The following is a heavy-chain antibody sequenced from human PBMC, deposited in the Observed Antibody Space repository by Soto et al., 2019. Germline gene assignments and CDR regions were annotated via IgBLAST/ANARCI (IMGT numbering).Heavy chain of an antibody. J-gene: IGHJ6*02. Sequence: VGSLRLSCAASGFTFTSYWMHWVRQAPGKGLVWVSRLNSDGSITNYADSVKGRFTISRDNAKNTLFLQMNSLRAEDTAVYYCARGIKNYYGMDVWGQGTTVTVSS. CDR3: ARGIKNYYGMDV. V-gene: IGHV3-74*01. D-gene: IGHD2-15*01. CDR1: GFTFTSYW. CDR2: LNSDGSIT.